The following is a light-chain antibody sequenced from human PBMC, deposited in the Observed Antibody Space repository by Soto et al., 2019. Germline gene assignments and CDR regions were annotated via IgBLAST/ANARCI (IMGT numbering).Light chain of an antibody. Sequence: EIVLTQSPGTLSLSPGERATLSCRASQSVTSNYLAWYQQKPGQAPGLLIYGASSRATGVPDRFRGSRSGTDFTLTISRLEPEDFAVYYCQQYGGSPWTFGQGTKVEIK. CDR2: GAS. J-gene: IGKJ1*01. CDR1: QSVTSNY. V-gene: IGKV3-20*01. CDR3: QQYGGSPWT.